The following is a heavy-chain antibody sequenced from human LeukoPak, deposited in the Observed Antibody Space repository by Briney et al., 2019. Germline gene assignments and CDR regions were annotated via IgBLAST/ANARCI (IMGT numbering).Heavy chain of an antibody. J-gene: IGHJ4*02. D-gene: IGHD1-26*01. CDR1: GYTLIDYY. CDR3: VRDLTSTPYWELDY. Sequence: GASVKVSCKASGYTLIDYYIHWVRQAPGQGLEWMGWINPKSGDTQYAEKFQGRVTMTRDTSISTAYMELTRLTSDDTALYFCVRDLTSTPYWELDYWGQGTLVTVSS. V-gene: IGHV1-2*02. CDR2: INPKSGDT.